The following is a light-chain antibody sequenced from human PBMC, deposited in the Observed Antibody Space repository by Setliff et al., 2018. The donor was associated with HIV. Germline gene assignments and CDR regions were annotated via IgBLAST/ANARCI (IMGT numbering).Light chain of an antibody. Sequence: ELTQPPSVSVAPGKTARITCGGNNIGSKGVNWYQQKPGQAPVSVIYSDSDRPSGIPERFSGSNSGNTATLTISRVEVGDEADYYCQVWDIGSDHYVFGTGTKVTV. CDR2: SDS. CDR3: QVWDIGSDHYV. CDR1: NIGSKG. V-gene: IGLV3-21*04. J-gene: IGLJ1*01.